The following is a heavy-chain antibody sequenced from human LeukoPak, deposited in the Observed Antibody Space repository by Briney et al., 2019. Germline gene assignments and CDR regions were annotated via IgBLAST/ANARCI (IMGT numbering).Heavy chain of an antibody. CDR2: IGDSGVPT. J-gene: IGHJ4*02. D-gene: IGHD3/OR15-3a*01. CDR3: AKVATWTYFDS. V-gene: IGHV3-23*01. Sequence: GGSLRLSCAASQFTFTTYAVSWVRQAPGRGLEWVSSIGDSGVPTYYADSVKGRFTISRDNSQNTLYLQMNSPGADDTAVYYCAKVATWTYFDSWGQGTLVTVSS. CDR1: QFTFTTYA.